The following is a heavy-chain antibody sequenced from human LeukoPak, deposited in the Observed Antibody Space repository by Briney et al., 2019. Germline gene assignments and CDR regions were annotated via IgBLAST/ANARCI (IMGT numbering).Heavy chain of an antibody. CDR1: GFTFSSYA. CDR2: ISDSSSGI. D-gene: IGHD2-21*01. V-gene: IGHV3-48*02. J-gene: IGHJ4*02. Sequence: GGSLRLSCAASGFTFSSYAMNWVRQAPGKGLEWVSYISDSSSGIYYADSVKGRSTISRDNAKNSLYLQMNSLRDEDTAVYYCVRQFAYWGQGTLVTVSS. CDR3: VRQFAY.